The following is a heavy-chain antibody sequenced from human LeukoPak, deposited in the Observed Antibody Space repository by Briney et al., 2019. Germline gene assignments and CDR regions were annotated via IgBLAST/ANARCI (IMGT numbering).Heavy chain of an antibody. CDR2: TFYMGGP. V-gene: IGHV4-59*13. CDR3: ARVAGSGYSSGWYVVQDDDDAFDI. Sequence: SETLSLTCTVSGAPIISNNGAGFRRPPGKGWGGFGITFYMGGPNYNPSLKSRVTISVDTSKNQFSLKLSSVTAADTAAYYCARVAGSGYSSGWYVVQDDDDAFDIWGQGTMVTVSS. D-gene: IGHD6-19*01. J-gene: IGHJ3*02. CDR1: GAPIISN.